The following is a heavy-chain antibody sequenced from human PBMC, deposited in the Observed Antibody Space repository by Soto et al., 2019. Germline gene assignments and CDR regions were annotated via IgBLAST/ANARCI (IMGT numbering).Heavy chain of an antibody. CDR2: ISSSSSYI. CDR1: GFTFSSYS. Sequence: EVQLVESGGGMVKPGGSLRLSCAASGFTFSSYSMKWVRQAPGKGLEWVSSISSSSSYIYYADSVKGRFTISRDNAKNSLYLQMNSLRAEDTAVYYCAREFRLPGDAFDIWGQGTMVTVSS. J-gene: IGHJ3*02. CDR3: AREFRLPGDAFDI. V-gene: IGHV3-21*01.